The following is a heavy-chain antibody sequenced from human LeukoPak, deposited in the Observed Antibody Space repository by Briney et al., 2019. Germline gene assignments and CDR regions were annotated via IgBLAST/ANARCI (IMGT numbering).Heavy chain of an antibody. CDR2: INPSGGST. J-gene: IGHJ3*02. CDR3: ARGRGQQPTDAFDI. V-gene: IGHV1-46*01. CDR1: GYTFTSYY. Sequence: EASVKVSCKASGYTFTSYYMHWVRQAPGQGLEWMGIINPSGGSTSYAQKFQGRVTITRNTSISTAYMELSSLRSEDTAVYYCARGRGQQPTDAFDIWGQGTMVTVSS. D-gene: IGHD6-13*01.